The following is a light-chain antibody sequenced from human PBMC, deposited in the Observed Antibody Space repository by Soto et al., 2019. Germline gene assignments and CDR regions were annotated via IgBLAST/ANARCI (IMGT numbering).Light chain of an antibody. J-gene: IGKJ4*01. V-gene: IGKV1D-12*01. Sequence: DIQMTQSPSSVSASVGDRVTITCRASQGINSWLAWYQQKPGKAPKLLISAASSLQSGVTSRFSGSGSWTDFTLTISSLQPEDFATYYCQLAYIVPFTFGGGTKVEIK. CDR3: QLAYIVPFT. CDR1: QGINSW. CDR2: AAS.